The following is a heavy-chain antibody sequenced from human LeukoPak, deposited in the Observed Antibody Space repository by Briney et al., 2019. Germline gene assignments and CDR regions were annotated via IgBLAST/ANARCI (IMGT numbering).Heavy chain of an antibody. CDR3: ARDGVTFGGVIVTPYSLDY. CDR1: GYTFTSYG. V-gene: IGHV1-18*01. D-gene: IGHD3-16*02. Sequence: ASVKVSCKASGYTFTSYGISWVRQAPGQGLEWMGWISAYNGNTNYAQKLQGRVTMTTDTSTSTAYMELRSLRSDDTAVYYCARDGVTFGGVIVTPYSLDYWGQGTLVTVSS. CDR2: ISAYNGNT. J-gene: IGHJ4*02.